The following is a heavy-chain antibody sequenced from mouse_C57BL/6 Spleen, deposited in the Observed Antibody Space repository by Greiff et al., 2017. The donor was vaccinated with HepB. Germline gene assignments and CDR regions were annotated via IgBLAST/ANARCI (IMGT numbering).Heavy chain of an antibody. Sequence: QVQLQQSGAELVKPGASVKISCKASGYAFSSYWMNWVKQRPGKGLEWIGQIYPGDGDTNYNGKFKGKATLTADKSSSTAYMQLRSLTSEDSAVYFCARGVDDYDGGYFDYWGQGTTLTVSS. CDR3: ARGVDDYDGGYFDY. D-gene: IGHD2-4*01. J-gene: IGHJ2*01. CDR1: GYAFSSYW. V-gene: IGHV1-80*01. CDR2: IYPGDGDT.